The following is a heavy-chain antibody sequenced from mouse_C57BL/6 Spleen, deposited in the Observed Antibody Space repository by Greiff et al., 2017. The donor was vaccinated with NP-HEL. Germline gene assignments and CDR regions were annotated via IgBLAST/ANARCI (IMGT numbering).Heavy chain of an antibody. J-gene: IGHJ3*01. D-gene: IGHD2-4*01. Sequence: EVMLVESGGGLVQPGGSLKLSCAASGFTFSDYYMYWVRQTPEKRLEWVAYISNGGGSTYYPDTVKGRFPISRDNAKNTLYLQMSRLKSEDTAMYYCARRGYDYDGAWFAYWGQGTLVTVSA. CDR1: GFTFSDYY. V-gene: IGHV5-12*01. CDR3: ARRGYDYDGAWFAY. CDR2: ISNGGGST.